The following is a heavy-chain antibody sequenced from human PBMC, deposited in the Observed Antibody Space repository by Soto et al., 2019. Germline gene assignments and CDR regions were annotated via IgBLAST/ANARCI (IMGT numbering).Heavy chain of an antibody. J-gene: IGHJ4*02. D-gene: IGHD3-9*01. CDR2: INHSGST. Sequence: PSETLSLTCAVYGGSFSGYYWSWIRQPPGKGLEWIGEINHSGSTNYNPSLKSRVTISVDTSKNQFSLKLSSVTAADTAVYYCARARTYYDILTGYYMAYYSDYSGQGTLVTVSS. V-gene: IGHV4-34*01. CDR1: GGSFSGYY. CDR3: ARARTYYDILTGYYMAYYSDY.